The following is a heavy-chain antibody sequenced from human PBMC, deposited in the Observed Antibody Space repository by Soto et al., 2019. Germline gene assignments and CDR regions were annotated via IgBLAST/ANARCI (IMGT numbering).Heavy chain of an antibody. CDR1: GYTFTSYA. D-gene: IGHD2-21*02. J-gene: IGHJ4*02. V-gene: IGHV1-3*01. CDR3: ARSIVVVTALDY. CDR2: INAGNGNT. Sequence: QVQLVQSGAEVKKPGASVKVSCKASGYTFTSYAMHWVRQAPGQRLEWMGWINAGNGNTKYSQKFQGRVTITRDTSARTAYRALSSLRSEDTAVYYCARSIVVVTALDYWGQGTLVTVSS.